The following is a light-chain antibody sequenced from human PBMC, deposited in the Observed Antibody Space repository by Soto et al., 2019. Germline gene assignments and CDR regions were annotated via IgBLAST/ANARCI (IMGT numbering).Light chain of an antibody. V-gene: IGKV4-1*01. Sequence: VLTQSPDSLAVSLVGRATIHCRSNQSVLFVSNNKNFLAWYQQKPGQPPKLFLNWASTRESGVPDRFSGSGSGTEFTLTISRLHAEDVAIYYCQQFFHAPTFGQGTKVDIK. CDR3: QQFFHAPT. J-gene: IGKJ1*01. CDR1: QSVLFVSNNKNF. CDR2: WAS.